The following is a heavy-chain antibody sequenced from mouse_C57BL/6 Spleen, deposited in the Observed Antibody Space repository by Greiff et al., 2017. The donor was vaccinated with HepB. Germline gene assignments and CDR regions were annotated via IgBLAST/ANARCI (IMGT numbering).Heavy chain of an antibody. CDR2: ISDGGSYT. Sequence: EVMLVESGGGLVKPGGSLKLSCAASGFTFSSYAMSWVRQTPEKRLEWVATISDGGSYTYYPDNVKGRFTISRDNAKNNLYLQMSHLKSEDTAMYYCARVPYSNHAMDYWGEGTSVTVSS. CDR3: ARVPYSNHAMDY. CDR1: GFTFSSYA. D-gene: IGHD2-5*01. J-gene: IGHJ4*01. V-gene: IGHV5-4*03.